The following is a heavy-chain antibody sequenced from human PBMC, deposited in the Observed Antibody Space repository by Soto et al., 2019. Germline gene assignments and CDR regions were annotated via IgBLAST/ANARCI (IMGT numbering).Heavy chain of an antibody. CDR3: ARMVGDYGPIYYFDY. CDR1: GDTVSNNRAA. V-gene: IGHV6-1*01. J-gene: IGHJ4*02. D-gene: IGHD4-17*01. Sequence: PSQTLSLTCAISGDTVSNNRAAWNWIRQSPSRGLEWLGRTYYRSKWYSEYSASVKSRITINPDTSKNQFSPQLNSVTPEDTAVYYCARMVGDYGPIYYFDYWGQGTLVTVSS. CDR2: TYYRSKWYS.